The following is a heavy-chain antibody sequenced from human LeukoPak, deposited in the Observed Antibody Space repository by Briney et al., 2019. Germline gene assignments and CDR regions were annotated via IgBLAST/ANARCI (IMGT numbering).Heavy chain of an antibody. D-gene: IGHD1-26*01. CDR1: GYSISSGYY. V-gene: IGHV4-38-2*02. CDR3: ARDGEWELTPFDY. Sequence: SETLSLTCTVSGYSISSGYYWGWIRQPPGKGLEWIGSIYRSGSTYYNPSLKSRVTISVDTSKNQFSLKLSSVTAADTAVYYCARDGEWELTPFDYWGQRTLVTVSS. CDR2: IYRSGST. J-gene: IGHJ4*02.